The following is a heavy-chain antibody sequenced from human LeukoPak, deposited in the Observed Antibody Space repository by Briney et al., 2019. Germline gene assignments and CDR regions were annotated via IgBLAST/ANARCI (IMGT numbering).Heavy chain of an antibody. J-gene: IGHJ4*02. CDR2: IIPILGIA. V-gene: IGHV1-69*04. CDR3: ARDPHYDFWSGYGTTLGDY. Sequence: SVKVSCKASGGTFSSYAISWVRQAPGQGLEWMGRIIPILGIANCAQKFQGRVTITADKSTSTAYMELRSLRSDDTAVYYCARDPHYDFWSGYGTTLGDYWGQGTLVTVSS. CDR1: GGTFSSYA. D-gene: IGHD3-3*01.